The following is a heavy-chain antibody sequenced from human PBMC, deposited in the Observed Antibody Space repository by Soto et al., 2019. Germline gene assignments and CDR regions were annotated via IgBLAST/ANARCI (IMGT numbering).Heavy chain of an antibody. J-gene: IGHJ4*02. V-gene: IGHV3-33*01. D-gene: IGHD6-6*01. CDR3: ARGLRSVLDY. CDR2: ISNDENIK. Sequence: GESLRLSCVASGFTFRNFGMHWVRQAPGKGLEWVAVISNDENIKQYADSVRGRFAIARDNSKNTLYLQVTSLRAEDTAIYYCARGLRSVLDYWGQGALVTVSS. CDR1: GFTFRNFG.